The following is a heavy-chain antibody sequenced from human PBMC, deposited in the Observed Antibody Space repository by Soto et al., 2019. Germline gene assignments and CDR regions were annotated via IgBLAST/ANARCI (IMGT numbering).Heavy chain of an antibody. CDR1: GFTFSSYA. D-gene: IGHD1-26*01. CDR2: ISGSGGST. J-gene: IGHJ3*02. V-gene: IGHV3-23*04. Sequence: EQLVESGGGVVQPGRSLRLSCAASGFTFSSYAMSWVRQAPGKGLEWVSAISGSGGSTYYADSVKGRFTISRDNSKNTLYLQMNSLRAEDTAVYYCAKSSMAAVGLDAFDIWGQGTMVTVSS. CDR3: AKSSMAAVGLDAFDI.